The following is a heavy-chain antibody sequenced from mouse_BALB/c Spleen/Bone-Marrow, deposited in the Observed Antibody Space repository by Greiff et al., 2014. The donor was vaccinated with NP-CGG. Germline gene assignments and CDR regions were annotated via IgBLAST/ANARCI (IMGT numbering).Heavy chain of an antibody. Sequence: QVQLKQSGAELVKPGASVKLSCKASGYTFTTYWMQWVKQRPGQGLEWIGEINPSNGRTNYNEKFKRKATLTVDKSSSTAYMQLSSLTSEDSAVYYCARGDGKYAFAYWGRGTLVTVSA. CDR2: INPSNGRT. CDR3: ARGDGKYAFAY. D-gene: IGHD2-1*01. CDR1: GYTFTTYW. J-gene: IGHJ3*01. V-gene: IGHV1S81*02.